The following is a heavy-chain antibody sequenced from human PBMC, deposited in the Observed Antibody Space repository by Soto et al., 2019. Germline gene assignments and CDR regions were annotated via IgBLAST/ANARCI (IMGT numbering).Heavy chain of an antibody. V-gene: IGHV3-73*02. CDR2: IRSKANSYAT. CDR1: GFTFSGSA. Sequence: EVQLVESGGGLVQPGGSLKLACAASGFTFSGSAMHWVRQASGKGLEWVGRIRSKANSYATEYAASVKGRFTISRDDSKNTAYLQMNSLKTEDTAVYYCTRQPRIAVAGPRFDPRGPGTLGTVSS. D-gene: IGHD6-19*01. CDR3: TRQPRIAVAGPRFDP. J-gene: IGHJ5*02.